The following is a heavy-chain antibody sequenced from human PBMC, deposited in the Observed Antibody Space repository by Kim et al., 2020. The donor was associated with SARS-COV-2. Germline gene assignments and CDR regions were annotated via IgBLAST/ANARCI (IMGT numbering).Heavy chain of an antibody. CDR2: IYYTGST. V-gene: IGHV4-59*13. Sequence: SETLSLTCTVSGGSISSYYWSWIRQPPGKGLEWITDIYYTGSTNYNPSLKSRVTISVDTSKNQFSLKLSSVTAADTAIYYCARVSNNGWIYYFDYWGQGT. CDR1: GGSISSYY. J-gene: IGHJ4*02. CDR3: ARVSNNGWIYYFDY. D-gene: IGHD4-4*01.